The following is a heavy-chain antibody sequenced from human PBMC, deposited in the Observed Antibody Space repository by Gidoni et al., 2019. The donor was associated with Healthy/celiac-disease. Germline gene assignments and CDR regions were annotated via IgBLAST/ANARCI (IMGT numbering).Heavy chain of an antibody. J-gene: IGHJ4*02. CDR3: ARDRSGGSPQWDY. CDR2: ISSSSSYT. Sequence: QVQLVESGGGLVKPGGSLRLSCAASGFTFSDYYMSWIRQAPGKGLEWVSYISSSSSYTNYADSVKGRFTISRDNAKNSLYLQMNSLRAEDTAVYYCARDRSGGSPQWDYWGQGTLVTVSS. V-gene: IGHV3-11*06. D-gene: IGHD2-15*01. CDR1: GFTFSDYY.